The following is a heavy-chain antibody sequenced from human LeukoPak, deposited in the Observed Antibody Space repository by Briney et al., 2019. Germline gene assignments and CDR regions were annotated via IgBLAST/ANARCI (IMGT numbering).Heavy chain of an antibody. Sequence: GGSLRLSCVASGFTFSNFAMDWVRQAPGKGLEWVTAISYDGSQKYYADSVKGRFTISRDNSKNTLYLQMNSLRAEDTAVYYCARVRSVLAAYFQHWGQGTLVTVSS. CDR2: ISYDGSQK. CDR1: GFTFSNFA. CDR3: ARVRSVLAAYFQH. D-gene: IGHD4/OR15-4a*01. V-gene: IGHV3-30-3*01. J-gene: IGHJ1*01.